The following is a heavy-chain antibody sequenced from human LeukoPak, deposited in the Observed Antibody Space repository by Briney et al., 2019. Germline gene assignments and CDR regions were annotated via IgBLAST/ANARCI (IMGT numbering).Heavy chain of an antibody. V-gene: IGHV4-59*08. J-gene: IGHJ4*02. D-gene: IGHD4-11*01. CDR1: GGSISSYY. CDR2: IYYSGST. Sequence: SETLSLTCTVSGGSISSYYWSWIRQPPGKGLEWIGYIYYSGSTNYNPSLKSRVTISVDTSKNQFSLKLSSVTAADTAVYYCARQETTGVRPRFDYWGQGTLVTVSS. CDR3: ARQETTGVRPRFDY.